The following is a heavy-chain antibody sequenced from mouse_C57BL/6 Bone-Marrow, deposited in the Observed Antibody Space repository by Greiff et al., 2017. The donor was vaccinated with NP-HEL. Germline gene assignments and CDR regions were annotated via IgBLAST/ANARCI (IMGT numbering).Heavy chain of an antibody. CDR1: GYTFTDYE. CDR2: IDPETGGT. V-gene: IGHV1-15*01. D-gene: IGHD3-2*02. Sequence: VQVVESGAELVRPGASVTLSCKASGYTFTDYEMHWVKQTPVHGLEWIGAIDPETGGTAYNQKFKGKAILTADKSSSTAYMELRSLTSEDSAVYYCTRRLRQLRLQAWFAYWGQGTLVTVSA. CDR3: TRRLRQLRLQAWFAY. J-gene: IGHJ3*01.